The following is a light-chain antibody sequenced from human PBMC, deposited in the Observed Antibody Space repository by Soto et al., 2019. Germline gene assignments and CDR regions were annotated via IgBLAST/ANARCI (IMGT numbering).Light chain of an antibody. CDR1: QSVSSY. V-gene: IGKV3-11*01. CDR2: DAS. CDR3: QQRSNWPPYT. J-gene: IGKJ2*01. Sequence: EIVLTQSPATLSLSPGERATLSCRASQSVSSYLAWYQQKPGQAPRLLIYDASNRATGIPARFSGSWSGTDFALTISSLEPEDFAVYYCQQRSNWPPYTFGQGTKREIK.